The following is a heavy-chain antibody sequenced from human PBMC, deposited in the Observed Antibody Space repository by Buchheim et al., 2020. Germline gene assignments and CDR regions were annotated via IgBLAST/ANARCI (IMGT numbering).Heavy chain of an antibody. Sequence: QVQLQESGPGLVKPSETLSLTCTVSGGSISSYYWSWIRQPPGKGLEWIGYIYYSGSTNYNPSLKSRVTISVDTSKNQFSLKLSSVTAADTAVYYCARDGELSPLDYWDQGTL. J-gene: IGHJ4*02. CDR1: GGSISSYY. CDR3: ARDGELSPLDY. D-gene: IGHD1-26*01. CDR2: IYYSGST. V-gene: IGHV4-59*01.